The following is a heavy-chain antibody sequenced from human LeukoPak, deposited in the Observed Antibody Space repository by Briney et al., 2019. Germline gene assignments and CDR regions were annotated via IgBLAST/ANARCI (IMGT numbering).Heavy chain of an antibody. J-gene: IGHJ4*02. V-gene: IGHV3-7*03. Sequence: PGGSLRLSCEGSGFIFSKYWMSWVRQAPGKGLDRAANINQDGTEKYYAQSVRGRFTISRDNARNSVQLQMNNLRAEDTALYYCAVLEGLSWGQGTLVSVSS. CDR1: GFIFSKYW. CDR3: AVLEGLS. D-gene: IGHD5-24*01. CDR2: INQDGTEK.